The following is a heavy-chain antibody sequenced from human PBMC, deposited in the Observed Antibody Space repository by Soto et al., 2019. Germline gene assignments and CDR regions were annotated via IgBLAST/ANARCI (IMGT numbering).Heavy chain of an antibody. CDR1: GGSISSDNYH. V-gene: IGHV4-30-4*08. D-gene: IGHD2-21*02. CDR2: IYNSGSI. J-gene: IGHJ6*02. Sequence: SETLSLTCTVSGGSISSDNYHWTWIRQSPGKGLEWIGYIYNSGSIFYNTSFKSRVTISVDTPKNQFSLQLSSVTAADTVLYFCAREDDGGDRDYYGLDVWGQGTTVTVSS. CDR3: AREDDGGDRDYYGLDV.